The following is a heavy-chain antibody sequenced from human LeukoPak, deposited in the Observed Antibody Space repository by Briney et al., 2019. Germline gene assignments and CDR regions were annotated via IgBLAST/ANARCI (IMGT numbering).Heavy chain of an antibody. CDR2: IYYSGST. CDR1: GGSISSSSYY. V-gene: IGHV4-39*01. J-gene: IGHJ4*02. Sequence: PSETLSLTCTVSGGSISSSSYYWGWIRQPPGKGLEWIGSIYYSGSTYYNPSLKSRVTISVDTSKNQFSLKLSSVTAADTAVYYCARHPYIYQRSRSYDLPLWGQGTLVTVSS. CDR3: ARHPYIYQRSRSYDLPL. D-gene: IGHD3-3*01.